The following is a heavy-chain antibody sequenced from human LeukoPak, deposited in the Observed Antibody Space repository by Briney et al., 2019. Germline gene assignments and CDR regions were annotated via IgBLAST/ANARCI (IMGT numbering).Heavy chain of an antibody. V-gene: IGHV3-33*01. Sequence: GGALRLSCAASGFTFISYGMHWVRQAPGKGLEWVAVIWYDGSNKYYADSVKGRFTISRDNSKNTLYLQMNSLRAEETAVYYCAREDFDYWGQGTLVTVSS. CDR1: GFTFISYG. J-gene: IGHJ4*02. CDR3: AREDFDY. CDR2: IWYDGSNK.